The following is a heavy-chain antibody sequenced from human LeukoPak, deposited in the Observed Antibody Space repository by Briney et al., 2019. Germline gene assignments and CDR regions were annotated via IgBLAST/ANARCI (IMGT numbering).Heavy chain of an antibody. D-gene: IGHD3-16*01. CDR1: GFTFNTYS. V-gene: IGHV3-48*01. Sequence: GGSLRLSCAASGFTFNTYSMNWVRQAPGKGLEWVSYISSSSTTIYYADSVKGRFTISRDNAKNSLYLQMNSLRAEDTAVYYCARRAGAYTHPYDYWGQGTLVTVS. CDR2: ISSSSTTI. CDR3: ARRAGAYTHPYDY. J-gene: IGHJ4*02.